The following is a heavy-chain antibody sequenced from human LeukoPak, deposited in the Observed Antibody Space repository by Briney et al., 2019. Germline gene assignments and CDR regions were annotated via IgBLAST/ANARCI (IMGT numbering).Heavy chain of an antibody. Sequence: SETLSLTCTVSGGSISSYYWSWIRQPAGKGLEWIGRIYTSGSTNYNPSLKSRVTISLDKSKNQFSLRLSSVTAADTAVYYCARKDYTSGWYDYWGQGTLVTVSS. V-gene: IGHV4-4*07. CDR2: IYTSGST. D-gene: IGHD6-19*01. CDR1: GGSISSYY. J-gene: IGHJ4*02. CDR3: ARKDYTSGWYDY.